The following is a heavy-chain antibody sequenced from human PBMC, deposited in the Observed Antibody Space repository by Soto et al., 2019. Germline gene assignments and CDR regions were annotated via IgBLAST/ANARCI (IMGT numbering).Heavy chain of an antibody. CDR3: ARVHYDFYYYGMDV. J-gene: IGHJ6*02. D-gene: IGHD3-3*01. CDR1: GGSISSYY. Sequence: QVQLQESGPGLVKPSETLSLTCTVSGGSISSYYWSWIRQPPGKGLEWIGYIYYSGSTNYNPSLRSRVTXPIXTXTNQFSLKLSSVTAADTAVYYCARVHYDFYYYGMDVWGQGTTVTVSS. V-gene: IGHV4-59*01. CDR2: IYYSGST.